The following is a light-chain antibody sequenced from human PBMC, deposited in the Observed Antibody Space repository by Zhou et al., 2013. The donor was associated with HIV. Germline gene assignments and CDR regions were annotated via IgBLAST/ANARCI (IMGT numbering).Light chain of an antibody. V-gene: IGKV1-33*01. Sequence: DIQMTQSPSSLSASVGDRVTITCQASQDIRNYLNWYQQKAGKAPRVLIYGASNLEKGVPSRFSGSGSGTTFTFTINSLQPEDTATYFXQQYDYLPPTFGPGTKVDIK. CDR1: QDIRNY. J-gene: IGKJ3*01. CDR3: QQYDYLPPT. CDR2: GAS.